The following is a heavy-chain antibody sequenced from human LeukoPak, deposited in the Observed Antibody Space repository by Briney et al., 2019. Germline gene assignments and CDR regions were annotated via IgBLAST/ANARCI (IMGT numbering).Heavy chain of an antibody. CDR3: ARGPSYFQH. CDR1: GDSVSSNSAT. V-gene: IGHV6-1*01. Sequence: SQTLSLTCAISGDSVSSNSATWNWIRQSPSRGLERLGRTYYRSKWYKYYAVPVKGRITINPDTSKNQFSLQLNSVTPEDTAVYYCARGPSYFQHWGQGTLVTVSS. J-gene: IGHJ1*01. CDR2: TYYRSKWYK.